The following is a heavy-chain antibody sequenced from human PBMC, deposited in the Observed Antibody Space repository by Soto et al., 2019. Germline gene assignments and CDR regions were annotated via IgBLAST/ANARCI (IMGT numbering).Heavy chain of an antibody. Sequence: TLSLTCTVSGGSISSGGYYWSWIRQHPGKGLEWIGYIYYSGSTYYNPSLKSRVTISVDTSKNQFSLKLSSVTAADTAVYYCARPYCSGGSCYSSPPKGAFDIWGQGTTVTVSS. V-gene: IGHV4-31*03. J-gene: IGHJ3*02. CDR1: GGSISSGGYY. CDR2: IYYSGST. CDR3: ARPYCSGGSCYSSPPKGAFDI. D-gene: IGHD2-15*01.